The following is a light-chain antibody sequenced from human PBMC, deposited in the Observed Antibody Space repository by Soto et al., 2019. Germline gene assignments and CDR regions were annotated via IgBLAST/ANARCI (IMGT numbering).Light chain of an antibody. V-gene: IGKV3-15*01. CDR1: QSVSSN. CDR2: GAS. J-gene: IGKJ5*01. Sequence: DIVMTQSPATLSVSQGEKATLSCRASQSVSSNLAWYQQKPGQAPRLLIYGASTRATGIPDRFSGSGSGTEFTLTISSLQSEGFEIYYCQKYNNWPNTCGQGTRLDIK. CDR3: QKYNNWPNT.